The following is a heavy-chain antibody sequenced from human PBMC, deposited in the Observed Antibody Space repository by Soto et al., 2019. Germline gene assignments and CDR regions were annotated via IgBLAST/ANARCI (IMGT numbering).Heavy chain of an antibody. J-gene: IGHJ4*02. D-gene: IGHD2-21*01. CDR1: GFSLSTSGVG. V-gene: IGHV2-5*02. CDR2: IYWDDDK. Sequence: QITLKESGPTLVKPTQTLTLTCTFSGFSLSTSGVGVGWIRQPPGQDLEWLALIYWDDDKRYSPSLKSRLTXTNDTSNNQLVLTMPNMDPVDTATYYCAHSILPRYWGQGTLLTLSS. CDR3: AHSILPRY.